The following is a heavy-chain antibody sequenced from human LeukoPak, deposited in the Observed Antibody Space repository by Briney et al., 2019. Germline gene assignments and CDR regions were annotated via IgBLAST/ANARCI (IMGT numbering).Heavy chain of an antibody. CDR1: GFTFSGYG. CDR3: AKAYDYGAHTVNFDY. CDR2: ISYDGSNT. V-gene: IGHV3-30*18. J-gene: IGHJ4*02. Sequence: GGSLRLSCAASGFTFSGYGMHWVRQAPGKGLEWVAVISYDGSNTYYPDSVKGRFTISRDNSKNTLYLQMNSLRAEDTAVYYCAKAYDYGAHTVNFDYWGQGTLVTVSS. D-gene: IGHD4-17*01.